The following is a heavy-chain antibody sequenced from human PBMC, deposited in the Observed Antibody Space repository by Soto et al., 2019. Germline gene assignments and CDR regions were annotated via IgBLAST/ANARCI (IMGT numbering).Heavy chain of an antibody. CDR3: ASDPFYYASYY. D-gene: IGHD3-10*01. V-gene: IGHV3-11*01. Sequence: GGSLRLSCTTSGFTFSDHYMTWIRQAPGKGLEWVSYISQTGSTIYYAGSVKGRFTASRDNAHNSLFLQMSSLRAEDTAVYYCASDPFYYASYYWGQGTLVTVSS. CDR2: ISQTGSTI. CDR1: GFTFSDHY. J-gene: IGHJ4*02.